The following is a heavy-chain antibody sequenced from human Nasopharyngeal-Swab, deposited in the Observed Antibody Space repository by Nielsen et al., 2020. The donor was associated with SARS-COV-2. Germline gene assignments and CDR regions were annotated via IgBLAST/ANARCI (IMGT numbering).Heavy chain of an antibody. CDR1: GFTFSSYS. J-gene: IGHJ4*02. V-gene: IGHV3-21*04. Sequence: GESLKISCAASGFTFSSYSINWVRQAPGKGLEWVSSISSTGSYIYYADSVKGRFTISRDNAKNSLYLQMNSLRADDTAVYYCAKFREGRWGQGTLVTVSS. CDR3: AKFREGR. CDR2: ISSTGSYI.